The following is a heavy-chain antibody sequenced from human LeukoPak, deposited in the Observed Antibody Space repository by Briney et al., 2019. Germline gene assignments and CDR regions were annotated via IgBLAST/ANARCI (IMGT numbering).Heavy chain of an antibody. D-gene: IGHD1-26*01. CDR3: ARDTTDAFDI. V-gene: IGHV3-21*01. CDR2: ISSSSSYI. CDR1: GFTFSSYS. Sequence: AGGSLRLFCAASGFTFSSYSMNWVRQAPGKGLEWVSSISSSSSYIYYADSVKGRFTISRDNAKNSLYLQMNSLRAEDTAVYYCARDTTDAFDIWGQGTMVTVSS. J-gene: IGHJ3*02.